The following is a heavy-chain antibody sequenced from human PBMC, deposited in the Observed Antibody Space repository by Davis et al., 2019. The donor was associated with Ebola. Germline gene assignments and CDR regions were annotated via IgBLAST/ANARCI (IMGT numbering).Heavy chain of an antibody. CDR1: GFTVSSNY. CDR3: ARVTEQPGYRGYYFDY. J-gene: IGHJ4*02. Sequence: GESLKISCAASGFTVSSNYMSWVRQAPGKGLEWVSVIYSGGSTYYADSVKGRFTISRDNSKNTLYLQMNSLRAEDTAVYYCARVTEQPGYRGYYFDYWGQGTLVTVSS. D-gene: IGHD5-18*01. CDR2: IYSGGST. V-gene: IGHV3-53*01.